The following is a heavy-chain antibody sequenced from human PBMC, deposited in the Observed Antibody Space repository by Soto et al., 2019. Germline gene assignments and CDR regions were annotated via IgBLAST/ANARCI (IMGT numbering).Heavy chain of an antibody. V-gene: IGHV1-2*02. CDR3: ERKPSLDDISWGLDP. Sequence: QVQLVQSGSEVKKPGASVKVSCKASGYPFSDNQIHWLRRAPGQGLEWMGRINPKSDDTNYAQKLQGRVTMTRDTYIDTAYLELTGLPSDDTATYYCERKPSLDDISWGLDPWGQGTLVTVSS. CDR1: GYPFSDNQ. CDR2: INPKSDDT. D-gene: IGHD3-16*01. J-gene: IGHJ5*02.